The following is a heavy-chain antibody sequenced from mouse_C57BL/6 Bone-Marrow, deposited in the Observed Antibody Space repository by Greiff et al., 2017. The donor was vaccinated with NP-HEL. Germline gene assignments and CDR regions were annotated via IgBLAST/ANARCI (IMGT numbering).Heavy chain of an antibody. CDR3: ARHYDYEGDYFDY. J-gene: IGHJ2*01. CDR2: ISSGSSTI. Sequence: EVKVVESGGGLVKPGGSLKLSCAASGFTFSDYGMHWVRQAPEKGLEWVAYISSGSSTIYYADTVKGRFTISRDNAKNTLFLQMTSLRSEDTAMYYCARHYDYEGDYFDYWGQGTTLTVSS. D-gene: IGHD2-4*01. CDR1: GFTFSDYG. V-gene: IGHV5-17*01.